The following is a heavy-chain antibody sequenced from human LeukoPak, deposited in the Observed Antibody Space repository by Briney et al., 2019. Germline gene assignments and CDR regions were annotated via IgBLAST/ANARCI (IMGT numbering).Heavy chain of an antibody. V-gene: IGHV3-30*02. CDR3: ANVNYGDYEGSEYFLH. J-gene: IGHJ1*01. CDR2: IRFDGSEE. D-gene: IGHD4-17*01. Sequence: GGSLRLSCVASGFSFSRYGMHWVRQAPGKGLEWVAFIRFDGSEEYYGNSVKGRFTISRDNSKNTLYLQMNSLRVEDTAMFYCANVNYGDYEGSEYFLHWGQGTLVTVSS. CDR1: GFSFSRYG.